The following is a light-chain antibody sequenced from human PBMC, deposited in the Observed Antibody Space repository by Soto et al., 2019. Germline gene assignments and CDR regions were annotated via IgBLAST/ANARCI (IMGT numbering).Light chain of an antibody. CDR2: ENN. Sequence: QSVLTQPPSVSAAPGQTVTISCSGSSSNIGNNYMSWYQQLPGTAPKLLIYENNKRPSGIPDRFSGSKSGTSATLGITGLQTGDEADYYCGTWDSSLSAGVFGGGTKLTVL. CDR1: SSNIGNNY. CDR3: GTWDSSLSAGV. V-gene: IGLV1-51*02. J-gene: IGLJ3*02.